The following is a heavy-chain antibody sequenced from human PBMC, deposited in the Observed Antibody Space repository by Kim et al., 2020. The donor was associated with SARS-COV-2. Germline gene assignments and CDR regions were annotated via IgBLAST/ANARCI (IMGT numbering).Heavy chain of an antibody. Sequence: SETLSLTCTVSGGSISSSSYYWGWIRQPPGKGLEWIGSIYYSGSTYYNPSLKSRVTISVDTSKNQFSLKLSSVTAADTAVYYCARPQRIMVRGVIPLLEPGYFDLWGRGTLVTVSS. V-gene: IGHV4-39*01. CDR1: GGSISSSSYY. D-gene: IGHD3-10*01. CDR3: ARPQRIMVRGVIPLLEPGYFDL. CDR2: IYYSGST. J-gene: IGHJ2*01.